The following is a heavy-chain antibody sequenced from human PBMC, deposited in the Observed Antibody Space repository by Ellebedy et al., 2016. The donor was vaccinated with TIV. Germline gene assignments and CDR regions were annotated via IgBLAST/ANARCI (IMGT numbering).Heavy chain of an antibody. V-gene: IGHV1-24*01. Sequence: AASVKVSCKVSGYTLTELSMHWVRQAPGKGLEWMGGFDPEDGETIYAQKFQGRVTMTEDTSTDTAYMELSSLRSEDTAVYYCATGPAYSYGYPHYGMDVWGQGTTVTVSS. CDR3: ATGPAYSYGYPHYGMDV. D-gene: IGHD5-18*01. CDR2: FDPEDGET. J-gene: IGHJ6*02. CDR1: GYTLTELS.